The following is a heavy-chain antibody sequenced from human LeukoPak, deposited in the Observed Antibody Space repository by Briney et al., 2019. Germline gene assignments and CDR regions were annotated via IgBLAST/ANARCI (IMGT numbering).Heavy chain of an antibody. CDR1: GFAFSNYG. CDR2: ISTGGSTI. J-gene: IGHJ4*02. D-gene: IGHD3-3*01. V-gene: IGHV3-48*01. CDR3: AKGEPYYDFWSGYHRYYFDY. Sequence: GGSLRLSCAASGFAFSNYGMNWFRQAPGKGLEWVSYISTGGSTIYYTDSVKGRFTTSRDNSKNTLYLQMNSLRAEDTAVYYCAKGEPYYDFWSGYHRYYFDYWGQGTLVTVSS.